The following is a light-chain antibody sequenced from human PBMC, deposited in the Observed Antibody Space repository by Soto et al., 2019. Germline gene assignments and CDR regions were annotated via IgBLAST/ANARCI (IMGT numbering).Light chain of an antibody. J-gene: IGKJ2*01. Sequence: DIQMTQSPSTLSASVGDRVTITCRASQTIDSWLAWYQRKPGRAPKLLISKASTLESGVPSRFSGSGSGTEFTLTISSLHPDDFATYYCQQYSRYYSVGQGTKLEIK. CDR3: QQYSRYYS. CDR1: QTIDSW. CDR2: KAS. V-gene: IGKV1-5*03.